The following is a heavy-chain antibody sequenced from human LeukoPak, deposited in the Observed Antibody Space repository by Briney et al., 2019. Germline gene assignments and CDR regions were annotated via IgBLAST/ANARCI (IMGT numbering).Heavy chain of an antibody. V-gene: IGHV3-11*01. J-gene: IGHJ3*02. Sequence: LSLTCTASGGSISSGDYYWSWIRQAPGKGLEWVSYISSSGSTIYYADSVKGRFTISRDNAKNSLYLQMNSLRAEDTAVYYCARLGDLDAFGIWGQGTMVTVSS. D-gene: IGHD3-16*01. CDR2: ISSSGSTI. CDR1: GGSISSGDYY. CDR3: ARLGDLDAFGI.